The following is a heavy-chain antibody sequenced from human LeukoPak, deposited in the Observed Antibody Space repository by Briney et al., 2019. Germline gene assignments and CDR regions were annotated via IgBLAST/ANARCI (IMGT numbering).Heavy chain of an antibody. Sequence: GASVKVSCKASGYTFTSYDINWVRQATGQGLEWMGWMNPNSGNTGYAQKFQGRVTITADKSTSTAYMELSSLRSEDTAVYYCANIRRDAFDIWGQGTMVTVSS. J-gene: IGHJ3*02. D-gene: IGHD4-17*01. CDR3: ANIRRDAFDI. CDR1: GYTFTSYD. CDR2: MNPNSGNT. V-gene: IGHV1-8*01.